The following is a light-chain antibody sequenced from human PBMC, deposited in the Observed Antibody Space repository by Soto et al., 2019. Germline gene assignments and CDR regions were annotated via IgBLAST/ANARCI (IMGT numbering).Light chain of an antibody. V-gene: IGKV1-12*01. Sequence: DIQMTQSPSSVSGSVEDRVTITCRASQDITRWLAWYQQKPGKAPKLLIYGASSLQSGVPSRFSGSGSETDFTLTISSLQPEDSATYYCQQLNSYPNTFGQGTRLEI. CDR3: QQLNSYPNT. CDR2: GAS. J-gene: IGKJ5*01. CDR1: QDITRW.